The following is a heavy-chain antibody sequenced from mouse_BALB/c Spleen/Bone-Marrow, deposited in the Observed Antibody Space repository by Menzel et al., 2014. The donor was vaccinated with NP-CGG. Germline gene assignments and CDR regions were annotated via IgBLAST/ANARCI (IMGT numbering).Heavy chain of an antibody. CDR1: GFPLTGYG. Sequence: VQVVESGPGLVAPSQGLSITCTVSGFPLTGYGVSWVRQPPGKGLEWLGMIWGDGSTDYNSALKSRLSINKDNSKSQVFLKMNSLQTDDTARYYCARDSFLITRALDYWGQGTSVTVSS. V-gene: IGHV2-6-7*01. D-gene: IGHD2-4*01. CDR2: IWGDGST. J-gene: IGHJ4*01. CDR3: ARDSFLITRALDY.